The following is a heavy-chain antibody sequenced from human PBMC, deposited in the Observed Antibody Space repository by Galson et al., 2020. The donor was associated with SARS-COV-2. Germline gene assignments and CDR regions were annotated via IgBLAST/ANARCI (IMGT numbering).Heavy chain of an antibody. J-gene: IGHJ5*02. V-gene: IGHV4-39*07. D-gene: IGHD6-13*01. CDR2: VYYSGST. CDR1: GGSISSTSYD. Sequence: SETLSLTFTVSGGSISSTSYDWGWIRQPPGKGLEWIGSVYYSGSTHYNPSLKSRVTILIDTSKKQFSLKLNSVTAADTAVYYCAREGITAGGTWFDPWGQGTLVSVSS. CDR3: AREGITAGGTWFDP.